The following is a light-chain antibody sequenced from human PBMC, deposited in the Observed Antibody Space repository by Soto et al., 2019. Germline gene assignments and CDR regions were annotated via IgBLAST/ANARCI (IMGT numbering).Light chain of an antibody. J-gene: IGKJ1*01. CDR2: GAS. CDR1: QSVSRNY. CDR3: QQYGSSLTWT. V-gene: IGKV3-20*01. Sequence: EIVLTQSPGTLSLSPGERATLSCRASQSVSRNYLAWYQQKPGQAPRLLIYGASSRATGIPDRFSGSGSGTDFTLTISRLEPEDFAVYYCQQYGSSLTWTFGQGTKVDIK.